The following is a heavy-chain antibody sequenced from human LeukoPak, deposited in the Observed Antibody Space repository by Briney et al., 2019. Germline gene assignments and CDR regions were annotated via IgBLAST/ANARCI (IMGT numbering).Heavy chain of an antibody. Sequence: SETLPLTCTVSGGSISSSSYYWGWIRQPPGKGLEWIGSIYYSGSTYYNPSLKSRVTISVDTSKNQFSLKLSSVTAADTAVYYCGGYCSSTSCYEEGLDYWGQGTLVTVSS. CDR3: GGYCSSTSCYEEGLDY. CDR1: GGSISSSSYY. V-gene: IGHV4-39*07. CDR2: IYYSGST. D-gene: IGHD2-2*01. J-gene: IGHJ4*02.